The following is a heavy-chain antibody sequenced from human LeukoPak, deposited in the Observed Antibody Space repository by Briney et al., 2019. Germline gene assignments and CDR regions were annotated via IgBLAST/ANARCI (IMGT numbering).Heavy chain of an antibody. CDR1: GYTFTTYG. CDR3: ARDSSTSSLADP. CDR2: INPSGGGT. J-gene: IGHJ5*02. V-gene: IGHV1-46*01. Sequence: ASVKVSCKASGYTFTTYGISWVRQAPGQGLEWMGIINPSGGGTSYAQKFQGRLTMTGDTPTSTVYMELTSLRSEDTAVYYCARDSSTSSLADPWGQGTLVTVSA. D-gene: IGHD2-2*01.